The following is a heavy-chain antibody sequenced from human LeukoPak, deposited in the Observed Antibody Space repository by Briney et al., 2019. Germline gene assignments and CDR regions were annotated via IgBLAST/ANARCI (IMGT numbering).Heavy chain of an antibody. Sequence: GGSLRLSCAASGFTLSSHAMSWVRQAPGKGLEWVSAISAIGGTTYYADSVKGRFTISRDNSKNSLYLQMNSLRAEDTAVYYCAKDEAFPIPWELPLDYWGQGTLVTVSS. V-gene: IGHV3-23*01. CDR2: ISAIGGTT. D-gene: IGHD1-26*01. CDR1: GFTLSSHA. CDR3: AKDEAFPIPWELPLDY. J-gene: IGHJ4*02.